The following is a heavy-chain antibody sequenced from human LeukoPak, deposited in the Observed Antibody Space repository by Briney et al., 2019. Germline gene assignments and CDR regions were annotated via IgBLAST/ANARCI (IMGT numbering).Heavy chain of an antibody. CDR3: ARARNYDFWSGYLYYFDY. CDR2: INHSGST. Sequence: SETLSLTCAAYGGSFSGYYWSWIRQPPGKGLEWVGEINHSGSTNYNPSLKSRVTISVDTSKNQFSLKLSSVTAADTAVYYCARARNYDFWSGYLYYFDYWGQGTLVTVSS. CDR1: GGSFSGYY. D-gene: IGHD3-3*01. V-gene: IGHV4-34*01. J-gene: IGHJ4*02.